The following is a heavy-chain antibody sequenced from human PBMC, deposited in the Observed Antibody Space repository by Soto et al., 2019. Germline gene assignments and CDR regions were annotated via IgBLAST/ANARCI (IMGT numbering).Heavy chain of an antibody. V-gene: IGHV4-39*01. CDR2: IYYSGST. J-gene: IGHJ5*02. D-gene: IGHD3-3*01. Sequence: SETLSLTCTVSGGSISSSSYYWGWIRQPPGKGLEWIGSIYYSGSTYYNPSLKSRVTISVGTSKNQFSLKLSSVTAADTAVYYCARITIFGAVMGNWFDHWGQGTLVTVS. CDR3: ARITIFGAVMGNWFDH. CDR1: GGSISSSSYY.